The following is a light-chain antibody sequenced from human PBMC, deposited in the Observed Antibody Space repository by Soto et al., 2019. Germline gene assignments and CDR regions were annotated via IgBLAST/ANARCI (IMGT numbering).Light chain of an antibody. CDR3: QQQGGSPPIT. CDR1: QSVSSSY. J-gene: IGKJ5*01. V-gene: IGKV3-20*01. CDR2: AAS. Sequence: EIVLTQSPGTLSLSPGDTATLSCRASQSVSSSYLAWYQQKPGQAPRLLIYAASRRATGVPDRFSGSGSGTDFTLTISRLEPEDFAVYSCQQQGGSPPITFGQGTRLEIK.